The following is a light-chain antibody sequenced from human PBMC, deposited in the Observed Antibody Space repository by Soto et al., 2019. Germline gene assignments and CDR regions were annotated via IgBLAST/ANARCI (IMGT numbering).Light chain of an antibody. CDR2: GAS. CDR1: QSVSSN. J-gene: IGKJ1*01. V-gene: IGKV3-15*01. Sequence: EIVMTQSPATLSVSPGERATLSCRASQSVSSNLAWYQQKRGQAPRLLIYGASTRATGIPARFSGSGSGTEFTLTISSLQSEDFAVYYCQQYNNLPTWTFGQGARVDIK. CDR3: QQYNNLPTWT.